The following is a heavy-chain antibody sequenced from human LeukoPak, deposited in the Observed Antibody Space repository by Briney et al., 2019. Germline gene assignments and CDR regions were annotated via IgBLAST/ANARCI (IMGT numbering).Heavy chain of an antibody. J-gene: IGHJ6*02. CDR1: GFTFSSYW. CDR3: ARTRAILWFGELYYYYGMDV. V-gene: IGHV3-74*01. CDR2: INSDGSST. Sequence: GGSLRLSCAASGFTFSSYWMHWVRQAPGKGLAWVSRINSDGSSTSYADSVKGRFTISRDNAKNTLYLQMNSLRAEDTAVYYCARTRAILWFGELYYYYGMDVWGQGTTVTVSS. D-gene: IGHD3-10*01.